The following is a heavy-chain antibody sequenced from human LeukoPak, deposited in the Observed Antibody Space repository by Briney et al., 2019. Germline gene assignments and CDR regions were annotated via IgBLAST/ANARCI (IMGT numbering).Heavy chain of an antibody. Sequence: GGSLRLSCAASGFTFSSYGMHWVRQAPGKGLEWVAVISYDGSNKYYADSVKGRFTISRDNSKNTLYLQMNSLRAEDTAVYYCAKEGTSKYSSGWYWSYFDYWGQGTLVTVSS. V-gene: IGHV3-30*18. CDR1: GFTFSSYG. J-gene: IGHJ4*02. CDR2: ISYDGSNK. CDR3: AKEGTSKYSSGWYWSYFDY. D-gene: IGHD6-19*01.